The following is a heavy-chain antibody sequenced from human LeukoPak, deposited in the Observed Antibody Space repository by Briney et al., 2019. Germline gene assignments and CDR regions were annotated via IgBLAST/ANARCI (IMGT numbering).Heavy chain of an antibody. CDR1: GFIFSSYG. CDR3: AKGPLLWD. V-gene: IGHV3-30*18. J-gene: IGHJ4*02. Sequence: GGSLRLSCAASGFIFSSYGLHWVRQAPGKGLEWVAVISYDGTNKYYADSVKGRFTISRDNSKNTVYLQMNSLRAEDTAVYYCAKGPLLWDWGQGTLVTVSS. D-gene: IGHD2/OR15-2a*01. CDR2: ISYDGTNK.